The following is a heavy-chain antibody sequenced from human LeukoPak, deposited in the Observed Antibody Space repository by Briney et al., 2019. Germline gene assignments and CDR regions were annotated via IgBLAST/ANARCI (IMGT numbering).Heavy chain of an antibody. V-gene: IGHV3-21*04. CDR2: ISSSSSYI. J-gene: IGHJ4*02. CDR1: GFTFSSYS. CDR3: ATWGYRGRTDY. D-gene: IGHD5-18*01. Sequence: GGSLRLSCAASGFTFSSYSMNWVRQAPGKGLEWVSSISSSSSYIYYADSVKGRFTISRDNAKNSLYLQMNSLRAEDTAVYYCATWGYRGRTDYWGQGTLVTVSS.